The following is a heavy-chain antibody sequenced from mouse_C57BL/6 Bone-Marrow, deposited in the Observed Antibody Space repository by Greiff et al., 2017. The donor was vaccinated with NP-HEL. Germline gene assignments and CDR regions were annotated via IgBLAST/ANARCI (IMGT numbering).Heavy chain of an antibody. CDR1: GYTFTDYE. V-gene: IGHV1-15*01. D-gene: IGHD4-1*01. Sequence: QVQLQQSGAELVRPGASVTLSCKASGYTFTDYEMHWVKQTPVHGLEWIGAIDPETGGTAYNQKFKGKAILTADKSSSTAYMELRSLTSEDSAVYYCTRPNWERGNYFDYWGQGTTLTVSS. CDR3: TRPNWERGNYFDY. J-gene: IGHJ2*01. CDR2: IDPETGGT.